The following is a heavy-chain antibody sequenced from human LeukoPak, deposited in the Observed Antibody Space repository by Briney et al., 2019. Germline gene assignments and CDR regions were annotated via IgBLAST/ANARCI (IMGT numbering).Heavy chain of an antibody. V-gene: IGHV3-7*01. D-gene: IGHD7-27*01. CDR2: IRQDGSQE. CDR1: GFTFSSYW. J-gene: IGHJ4*02. Sequence: GGSLRLSCAASGFTFSSYWMSWVRQAPGKGLEWVATIRQDGSQEYYVDSVKGRFTISRDNAKNSLYLQMNSLRAEDTAVYYCARDLNWETYWGQGTLVSVSS. CDR3: ARDLNWETY.